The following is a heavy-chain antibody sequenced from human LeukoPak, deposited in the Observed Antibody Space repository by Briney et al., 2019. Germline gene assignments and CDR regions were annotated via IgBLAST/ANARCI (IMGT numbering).Heavy chain of an antibody. V-gene: IGHV4-59*01. D-gene: IGHD4/OR15-4a*01. CDR3: ARADYGHDTLDY. Sequence: PSETLSLTCTVSGGSISSYYWSWIRQPPGKGLGWIGYIYYSGRTNYNPSLKSRATISVDTSKNQFSLKLSSVTAADTAVYYCARADYGHDTLDYWGQGTLVTVSS. CDR1: GGSISSYY. J-gene: IGHJ4*02. CDR2: IYYSGRT.